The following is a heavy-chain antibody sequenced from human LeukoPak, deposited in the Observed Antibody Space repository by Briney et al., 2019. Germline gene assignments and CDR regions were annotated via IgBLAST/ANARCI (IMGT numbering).Heavy chain of an antibody. Sequence: GGSLRLSCAASGLTFSNYGMHWVRQAPGKGLEWVAFIRYDGSKKFHADSVKGRFTISRDNAKNSLYLQMNSLRAEDTAVYYCARYGVGRYSYGHDYWGQGTLVTVSS. D-gene: IGHD5-18*01. CDR3: ARYGVGRYSYGHDY. V-gene: IGHV3-30*02. J-gene: IGHJ4*02. CDR2: IRYDGSKK. CDR1: GLTFSNYG.